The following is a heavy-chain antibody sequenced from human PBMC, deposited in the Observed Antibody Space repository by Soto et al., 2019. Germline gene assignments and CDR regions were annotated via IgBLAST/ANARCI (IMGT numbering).Heavy chain of an antibody. CDR3: ARAPAPLYSSSWYYLDY. CDR1: GGSISSYY. Sequence: TSETLSLTCTVFGGSISSYYWSWILQPPGKGLEWIGYIYYSGSTNYNPSLKSRVTISVDTSKNQFSLKLSSVTAADTAVYYCARAPAPLYSSSWYYLDYWGQGTLVTVSS. J-gene: IGHJ4*02. CDR2: IYYSGST. D-gene: IGHD6-13*01. V-gene: IGHV4-59*01.